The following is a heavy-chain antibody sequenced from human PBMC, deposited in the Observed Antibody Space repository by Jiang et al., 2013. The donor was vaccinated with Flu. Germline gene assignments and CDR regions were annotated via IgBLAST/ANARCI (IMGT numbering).Heavy chain of an antibody. CDR3: ARELLASVSSSNFDY. CDR2: TYYRSKWYN. V-gene: IGHV6-1*01. Sequence: RTYYRSKWYNDYAVSVKSRITINPDTSKNQFSLQLNSVTPEDTAVYYCARELLASVSSSNFDYWGQGTLVTVSS. D-gene: IGHD6-13*01. J-gene: IGHJ4*02.